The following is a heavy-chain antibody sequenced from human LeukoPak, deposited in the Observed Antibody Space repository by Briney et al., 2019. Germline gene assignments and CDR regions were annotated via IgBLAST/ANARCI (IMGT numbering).Heavy chain of an antibody. D-gene: IGHD3-9*01. CDR1: GGSISTYY. V-gene: IGHV4-4*07. Sequence: SETLSLTCTVSGGSISTYYWSWIRQPAEKGLEWIGRVSTSGTTQYNPSFKSRVTMSVDTSSNQVSLKLSSVTAADTAVYYCARGSYYDTLTGYYRGSFDSWGQGTLVTVSS. CDR3: ARGSYYDTLTGYYRGSFDS. J-gene: IGHJ4*02. CDR2: VSTSGTT.